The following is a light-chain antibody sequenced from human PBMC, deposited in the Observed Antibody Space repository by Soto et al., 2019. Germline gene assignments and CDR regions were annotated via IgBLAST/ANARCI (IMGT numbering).Light chain of an antibody. CDR1: QSISSW. V-gene: IGKV1-5*03. CDR3: QQYNSYSLT. J-gene: IGKJ4*01. Sequence: DIQMTQSPSTLSTSVGDRVTITCRASQSISSWLAWYQQKPGKAPKLLIYKASSLESGVPSRFSGSGSGTEFTLTISSLQPDDFATYYCQQYNSYSLTFGGGTKVEIK. CDR2: KAS.